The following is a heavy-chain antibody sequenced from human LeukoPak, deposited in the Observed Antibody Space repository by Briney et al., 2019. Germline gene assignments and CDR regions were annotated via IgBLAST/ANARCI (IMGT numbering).Heavy chain of an antibody. V-gene: IGHV3-74*01. CDR3: ARGGGLDV. CDR1: GLTFSSHW. D-gene: IGHD3-16*01. J-gene: IGHJ6*02. Sequence: PGGSLRLSCAASGLTFSSHWMHWVRQAPGKGLVWVSRITNDGSSPTYADSVKGRFTISRDNAKNSLYLQMSNLRAEDTAVYFCARGGGLDVWGQGATVTVSS. CDR2: ITNDGSSP.